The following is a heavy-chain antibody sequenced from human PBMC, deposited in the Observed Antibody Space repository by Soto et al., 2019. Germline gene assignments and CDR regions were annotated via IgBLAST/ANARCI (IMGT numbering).Heavy chain of an antibody. CDR1: GFPFSSYW. D-gene: IGHD3-10*01. CDR2: VNSDDTDR. Sequence: PGGSLRLSCAASGFPFSSYWMHWVRQTPEEGLVWVSNVNSDDTDRRYADSVKGRFTISRDNAKNTLYLQMNSLRAEDTAVYYCARDTPGPGIDYWGQGALVTVSS. CDR3: ARDTPGPGIDY. J-gene: IGHJ4*02. V-gene: IGHV3-74*01.